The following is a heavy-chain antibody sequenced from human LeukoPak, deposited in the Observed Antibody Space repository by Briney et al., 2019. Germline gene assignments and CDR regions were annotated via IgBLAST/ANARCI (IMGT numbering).Heavy chain of an antibody. J-gene: IGHJ1*01. CDR3: VKKVVVGATSPYSDFQD. CDR2: IYENGGTT. CDR1: GFTFRSHA. Sequence: GGSLRLSCVGSGFTFRSHAMSWVRQAPEKGLEFVSGIYENGGTTYYADSVKGRFSISRDNSKNTLYLQMNSLRVEDTALYYCVKKVVVGATSPYSDFQDWGQGTLVTVSS. D-gene: IGHD1-26*01. V-gene: IGHV3-23*01.